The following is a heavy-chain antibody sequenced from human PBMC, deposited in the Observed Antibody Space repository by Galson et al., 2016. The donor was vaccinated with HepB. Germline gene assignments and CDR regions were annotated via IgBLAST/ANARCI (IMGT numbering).Heavy chain of an antibody. Sequence: TLSLTCSVSGASVSSGGYHWTRIRQSAGKGLEWVGRIFTYGSTNYNPSLRSRATVSLDTSKNQFSLRLDSMTAADSGIYYCATRISPRPFDIWGRGTMVTVSS. V-gene: IGHV4-61*02. D-gene: IGHD6-6*01. J-gene: IGHJ3*02. CDR1: GASVSSGGYH. CDR2: IFTYGST. CDR3: ATRISPRPFDI.